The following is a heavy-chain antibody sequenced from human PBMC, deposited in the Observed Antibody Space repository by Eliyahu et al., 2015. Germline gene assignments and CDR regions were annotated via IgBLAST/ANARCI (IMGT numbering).Heavy chain of an antibody. D-gene: IGHD3-22*01. V-gene: IGHV1-8*01. CDR2: MHPNSGNT. CDR3: ARAVDSSTYYAFDV. CDR1: GYTFTSYD. Sequence: QVQLVQSGAEVKKPGXXXKVSCXASGYTFTSYDINWVRRASGQGLEWMGWMHPNSGNTGYAQKFQGRVTMTRDTSISTAYMELTSLRSEDTAEYFCARAVDSSTYYAFDVWGQGTMVTVSP. J-gene: IGHJ3*01.